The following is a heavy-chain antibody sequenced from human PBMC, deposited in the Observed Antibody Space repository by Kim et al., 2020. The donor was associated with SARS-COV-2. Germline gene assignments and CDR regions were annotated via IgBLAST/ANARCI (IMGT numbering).Heavy chain of an antibody. CDR2: IIPIFGTA. J-gene: IGHJ4*02. V-gene: IGHV1-69*13. D-gene: IGHD4-17*01. CDR3: AQKHDYGDAIDY. CDR1: GGTFSSYA. Sequence: SVKVSCKASGGTFSSYAISWVRQAPGQGLEWMGGIIPIFGTANYAQKFQGRVTITADESTSTAYMELSSLRSEDTAVYYCAQKHDYGDAIDYWGQGTLVTVSS.